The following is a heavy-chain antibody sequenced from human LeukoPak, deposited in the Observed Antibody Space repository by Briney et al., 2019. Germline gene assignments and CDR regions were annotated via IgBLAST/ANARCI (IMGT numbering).Heavy chain of an antibody. CDR2: ISWNSGSI. J-gene: IGHJ4*02. CDR1: GFTFDDYA. D-gene: IGHD3-16*01. CDR3: AGGGDFDY. V-gene: IGHV3-9*01. Sequence: PGRSLRLSCAASGFTFDDYAMHWVRQAPGKGLEWVSGISWNSGSIGYADSVKGRFTIARDNAKNSVYLEMNGLRAEDTAVYFCAGGGDFDYWGQGILVTVSA.